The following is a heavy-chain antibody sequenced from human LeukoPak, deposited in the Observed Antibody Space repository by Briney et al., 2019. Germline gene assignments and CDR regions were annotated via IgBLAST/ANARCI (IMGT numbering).Heavy chain of an antibody. Sequence: ASVKVSCKVSGYTLTELSMHWVRQAPGQGLEWMGWINPNSGGTNYAQKFQGRVTMTGDTSISTAYMELSRLSSDDTAIYYCAGRPDTAIVPIFDYWGQGTLVTVSS. D-gene: IGHD5-18*01. V-gene: IGHV1-2*02. CDR2: INPNSGGT. CDR1: GYTLTELS. CDR3: AGRPDTAIVPIFDY. J-gene: IGHJ4*02.